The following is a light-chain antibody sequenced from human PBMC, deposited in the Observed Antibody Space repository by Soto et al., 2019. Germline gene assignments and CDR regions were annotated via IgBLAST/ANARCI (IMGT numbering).Light chain of an antibody. CDR1: QSVSSN. J-gene: IGKJ1*01. CDR3: QQYNNWPPWK. Sequence: EIVMTHSPATLSVSPWERATLSCRASQSVSSNLAWYQQKPGQAPRLLIYGASTRATGLPARFSGSGSGTEFTLTISSLQSEDFAVYYCQQYNNWPPWKFGQGTKVDIK. V-gene: IGKV3-15*01. CDR2: GAS.